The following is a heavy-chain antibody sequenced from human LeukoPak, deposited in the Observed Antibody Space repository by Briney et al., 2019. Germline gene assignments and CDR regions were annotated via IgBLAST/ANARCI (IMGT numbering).Heavy chain of an antibody. D-gene: IGHD4-11*01. V-gene: IGHV3-23*01. CDR3: ANTKRGYSDFDY. Sequence: GSLRLSCAASGFTFSSYAMSWVRQAPGKGLEWVSAISGSGGSTYYADSVKGRFTISRDNSKNTLYLQMNSLRAEDTAVYYCANTKRGYSDFDYWGQGTLVTVSS. CDR1: GFTFSSYA. CDR2: ISGSGGST. J-gene: IGHJ4*02.